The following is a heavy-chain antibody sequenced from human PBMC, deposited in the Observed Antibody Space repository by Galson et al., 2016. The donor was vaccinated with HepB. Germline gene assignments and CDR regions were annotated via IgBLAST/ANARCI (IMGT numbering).Heavy chain of an antibody. CDR3: ARVPGYYYGMDV. CDR2: ISWDGTNI. V-gene: IGHV3-33*08. CDR1: RFKLSHYA. J-gene: IGHJ6*02. Sequence: SLRLSCAASRFKLSHYAMHWVRQGPDKGLEWVAGISWDGTNIAYADSVKGRLTISRDNSKNTLYLQMNSLRTEDTAVYYCARVPGYYYGMDVWGQGTTVTVSS.